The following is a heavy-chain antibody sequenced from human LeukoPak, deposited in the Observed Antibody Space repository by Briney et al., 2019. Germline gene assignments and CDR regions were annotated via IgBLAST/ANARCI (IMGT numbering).Heavy chain of an antibody. CDR2: IRYDGSNK. CDR1: GFTFSSYW. Sequence: PGGSLRLSCAASGFTFSSYWMSWVRQAPGKGLEWVAFIRYDGSNKYYADSVKGRFTISRDNSKNTLYLQMNSLRAEDTAVYYCAKDLWVAAAGTIGDYWGQGTLVTVSS. D-gene: IGHD6-13*01. V-gene: IGHV3-30*02. CDR3: AKDLWVAAAGTIGDY. J-gene: IGHJ4*02.